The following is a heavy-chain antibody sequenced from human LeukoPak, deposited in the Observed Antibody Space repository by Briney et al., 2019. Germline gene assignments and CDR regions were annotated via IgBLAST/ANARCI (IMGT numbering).Heavy chain of an antibody. CDR1: GNTFTDYY. Sequence: ASVKVSCKASGNTFTDYYMHWVRQAPGQGLEWMGWVSPDNGDTNYAQKFQGRVTMTRDTSIRTVFMELSRLTSVDTAFYYCARVRGYGWGQGTLVTVSS. V-gene: IGHV1-2*02. D-gene: IGHD2-15*01. CDR3: ARVRGYG. J-gene: IGHJ4*02. CDR2: VSPDNGDT.